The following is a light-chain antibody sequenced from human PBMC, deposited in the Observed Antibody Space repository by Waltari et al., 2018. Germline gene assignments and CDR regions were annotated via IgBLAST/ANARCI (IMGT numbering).Light chain of an antibody. CDR1: QSLIFSDGNTY. CDR3: MQGTHWPYT. Sequence: DAVLTQSPLSLPVTLGQPASISCRSSQSLIFSDGNTYWNWFQKRPGQSPRRLIYKVSDRDSGVPDRFSGSVSGTDFTLTISRVEAEDVAVYYCMQGTHWPYTFGQGTRLEIK. CDR2: KVS. J-gene: IGKJ2*01. V-gene: IGKV2-30*01.